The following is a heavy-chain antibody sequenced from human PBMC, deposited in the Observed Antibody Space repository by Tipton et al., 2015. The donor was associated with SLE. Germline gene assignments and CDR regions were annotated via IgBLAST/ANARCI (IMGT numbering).Heavy chain of an antibody. CDR2: IKSKTDGGTR. V-gene: IGHV3-15*01. Sequence: PRLSCAASGFTFSNAWMSWVRQAPGKGLEWVGRIKSKTDGGTRDYAAPVKGRFTISRDDSKNTLYMQMNSLKTEDTAVYYCTTGGYFGWYFDLWGRGTLVTVSS. J-gene: IGHJ2*01. CDR1: GFTFSNAW. D-gene: IGHD3-9*01. CDR3: TTGGYFGWYFDL.